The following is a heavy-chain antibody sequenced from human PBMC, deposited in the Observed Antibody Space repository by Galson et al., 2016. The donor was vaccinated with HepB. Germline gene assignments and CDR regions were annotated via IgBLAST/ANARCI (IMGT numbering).Heavy chain of an antibody. CDR2: IYSGGRT. V-gene: IGHV4-39*01. CDR1: GGSISSGTYA. J-gene: IGHJ4*02. CDR3: ARHGRTAAVECDC. D-gene: IGHD6-13*01. Sequence: SETLSLTCTVSGGSISSGTYAWGWIRRPPGKGLEWIGTIYSGGRTYYNPSLMSRLPISVDTSKNQFSLRLSSVTAADTAVYYCARHGRTAAVECDCWGQGTLVTVSS.